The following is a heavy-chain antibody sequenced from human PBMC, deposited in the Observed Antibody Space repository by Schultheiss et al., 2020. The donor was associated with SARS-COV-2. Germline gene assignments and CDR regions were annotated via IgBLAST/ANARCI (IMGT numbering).Heavy chain of an antibody. D-gene: IGHD4-23*01. J-gene: IGHJ4*02. CDR3: ARKDGGQILN. CDR2: IYYSGST. Sequence: SQTLSLTCTVSGGSIRSYYWSWIRQPPGKGLEWIGYIYYSGSTNYNPSLKSRVTISVDTSKNQFSLMLSSVTAADKAVYYCARKDGGQILNWGQGTLVTVSS. CDR1: GGSIRSYY. V-gene: IGHV4-59*08.